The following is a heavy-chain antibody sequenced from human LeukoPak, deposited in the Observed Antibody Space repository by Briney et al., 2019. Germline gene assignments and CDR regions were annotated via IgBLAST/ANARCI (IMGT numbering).Heavy chain of an antibody. Sequence: ASVKVSCKASGGTFSSYAISWVRQAPGQGLEWMGGIIPIFGTANYAQKFQGRVTITADESTSTAYMELSSLRSEDTAVYYCASFNWDLLYFDYWGQGTLVTVSS. CDR1: GGTFSSYA. CDR3: ASFNWDLLYFDY. CDR2: IIPIFGTA. V-gene: IGHV1-69*13. D-gene: IGHD7-27*01. J-gene: IGHJ4*02.